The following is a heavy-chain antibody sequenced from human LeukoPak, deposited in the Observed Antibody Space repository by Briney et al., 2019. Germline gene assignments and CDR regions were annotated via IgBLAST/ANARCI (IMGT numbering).Heavy chain of an antibody. J-gene: IGHJ4*02. CDR3: VRDVGTTPFDY. CDR2: ICPDGTVT. D-gene: IGHD1-26*01. V-gene: IGHV3-74*01. Sequence: GGSLRLSCAASGFTFSTYCMHWVRQAPGKGPMWVSRICPDGTVTNYADSVKARFIISRDNARNTVYLQMNSLRVEDTAVYYCVRDVGTTPFDYWGQGTLLTVSS. CDR1: GFTFSTYC.